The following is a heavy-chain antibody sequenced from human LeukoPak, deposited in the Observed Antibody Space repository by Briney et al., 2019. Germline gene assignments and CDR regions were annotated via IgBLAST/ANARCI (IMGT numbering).Heavy chain of an antibody. Sequence: GGSLRLSCAASGFTFSSYWMSWVRQAPGKGLEWVSSISSSSSYIYYADSVKGRFTISRDNAKNSLYLQMNSLRAEDTAVYYCARGLLQLWLLDAFDIWGQGTMVTVSS. CDR2: ISSSSSYI. CDR1: GFTFSSYW. V-gene: IGHV3-21*01. J-gene: IGHJ3*02. D-gene: IGHD5-18*01. CDR3: ARGLLQLWLLDAFDI.